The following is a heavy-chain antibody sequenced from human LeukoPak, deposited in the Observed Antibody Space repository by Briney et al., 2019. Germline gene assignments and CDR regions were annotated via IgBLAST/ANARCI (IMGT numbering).Heavy chain of an antibody. J-gene: IGHJ5*02. CDR1: GGTFNTYS. Sequence: GASVKVSCKASGGTFNTYSISWVRQAPGQGLEWMGGIIPIFGTANYAQKFQGRVTITADESTSTAYMELSSLRSEDTAVYYCAGDFFYGSYPYNWFDPWGQGTLVTVSS. V-gene: IGHV1-69*13. CDR3: AGDFFYGSYPYNWFDP. CDR2: IIPIFGTA. D-gene: IGHD1-26*01.